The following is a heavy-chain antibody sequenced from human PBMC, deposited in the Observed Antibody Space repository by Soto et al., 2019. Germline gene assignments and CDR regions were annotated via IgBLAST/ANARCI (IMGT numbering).Heavy chain of an antibody. V-gene: IGHV1-8*01. D-gene: IGHD3-3*01. CDR3: ARDALRFLGWLFAQNWFDP. Sequence: APVKPSCKASGFAFTCSYMCSLRHATRQGLEWMGWMNASSGNTGYSQKFQGRVTMTRNTSISTAYMELSSLRSEDTAVYYCARDALRFLGWLFAQNWFDPWGEGTLVTV. CDR2: MNASSGNT. CDR1: GFAFTCSY. J-gene: IGHJ5*02.